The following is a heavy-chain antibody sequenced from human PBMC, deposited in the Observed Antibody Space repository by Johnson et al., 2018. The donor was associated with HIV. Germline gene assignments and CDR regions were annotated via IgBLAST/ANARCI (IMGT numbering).Heavy chain of an antibody. CDR3: ARPIARGASDI. D-gene: IGHD3-10*01. V-gene: IGHV3-20*04. J-gene: IGHJ3*02. CDR2: INRNGGST. CDR1: GFSFHDYG. Sequence: VQLVESGGGVVRPGGSLRLSCAASGFSFHDYGMSWVRQAPGKGLEWVSGINRNGGSTSYAHSVRGRFTISRDNAKNSLYLQMNSLRAEDTAIYYRARPIARGASDIWGQGTMVTVSS.